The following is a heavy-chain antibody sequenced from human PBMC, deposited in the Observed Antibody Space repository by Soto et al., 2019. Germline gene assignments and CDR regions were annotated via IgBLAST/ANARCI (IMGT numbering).Heavy chain of an antibody. CDR2: IYYSGST. J-gene: IGHJ4*02. CDR1: GGSISSGGYY. Sequence: SETLSLTCTVSGGSISSGGYYWSWIRQHPGKGLEWIGYIYYSGSTYYNPSLKSRVTISVDTSKNQFSLKLSSVTAADTAVYYCARTPIGGSGSYLGDEFDYWGQGTLVTVSS. V-gene: IGHV4-31*03. D-gene: IGHD3-10*01. CDR3: ARTPIGGSGSYLGDEFDY.